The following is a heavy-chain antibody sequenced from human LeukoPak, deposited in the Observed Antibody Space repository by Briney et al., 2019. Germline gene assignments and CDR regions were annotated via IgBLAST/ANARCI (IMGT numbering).Heavy chain of an antibody. Sequence: GASVKVSCKASGYTFTGYYMHWVRQAPGQGLEWMGRINPNSGGTNYAQKFQGRVTMTRDTSISTAYMELSRLRSDDTAVYYCARGSSGVVGATSWFDPWGQGTLVTVSS. D-gene: IGHD1-26*01. V-gene: IGHV1-2*06. CDR2: INPNSGGT. J-gene: IGHJ5*02. CDR1: GYTFTGYY. CDR3: ARGSSGVVGATSWFDP.